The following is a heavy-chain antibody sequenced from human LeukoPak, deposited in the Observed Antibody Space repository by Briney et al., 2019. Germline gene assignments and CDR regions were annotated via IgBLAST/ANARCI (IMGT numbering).Heavy chain of an antibody. J-gene: IGHJ6*02. CDR3: ASSANYYYYYGMDV. Sequence: GGSLRLSCAAPGFTFSSYGMHWVRQAPGKGLEWVAVIWYDGSNKYYADSVKGRFTISRDNSKNTLYLQMNSLRAEDTAVYYCASSANYYYYYGMDVWGQGTTVTVSS. CDR1: GFTFSSYG. CDR2: IWYDGSNK. V-gene: IGHV3-33*01.